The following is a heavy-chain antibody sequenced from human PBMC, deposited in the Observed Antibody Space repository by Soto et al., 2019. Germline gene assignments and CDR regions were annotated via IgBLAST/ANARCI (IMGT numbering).Heavy chain of an antibody. CDR2: ISAYNGNT. CDR3: ARDHFLVHSTSSFDY. CDR1: GYSFTTYG. Sequence: ASVKVSCKASGYSFTTYGISWGRQAPGQGLEWMGWISAYNGNTNYAQNLQGRVTMTTDTSTTTAYMELRSLRSDDTAVYYCARDHFLVHSTSSFDYWGQGTLVTVSS. J-gene: IGHJ4*02. D-gene: IGHD6-6*01. V-gene: IGHV1-18*01.